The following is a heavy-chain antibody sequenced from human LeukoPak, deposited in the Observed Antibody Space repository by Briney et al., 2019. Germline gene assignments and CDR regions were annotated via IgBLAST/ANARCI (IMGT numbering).Heavy chain of an antibody. D-gene: IGHD3-22*01. CDR1: GDSSSSGSFA. CDR3: AGANYYYDSSGYYYNYYFDS. Sequence: SQTLSLTCGVSGDSSSSGSFAWSWIRQPPGKGLEWIGYIYRSGTTHYNPSLKSRVTISADRSKNQFSLRLSSMTAADTAVYYCAGANYYYDSSGYYYNYYFDSWGQGALVTVSS. V-gene: IGHV4-30-2*01. J-gene: IGHJ4*02. CDR2: IYRSGTT.